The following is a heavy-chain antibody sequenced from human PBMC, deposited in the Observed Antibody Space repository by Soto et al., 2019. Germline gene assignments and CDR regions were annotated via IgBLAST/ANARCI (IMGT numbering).Heavy chain of an antibody. CDR1: GYSFAGYW. CDR3: ARLPGVRGVFDGFNV. CDR2: IYPGDSDT. D-gene: IGHD3-10*01. J-gene: IGHJ3*01. V-gene: IGHV5-51*01. Sequence: ISCKGSGYSFAGYWIGWVRQMPGKGLDWMGVIYPGDSDTRYSPSFHGQVTISADKSISTAYLQWSSLKASDTAMYFCARLPGVRGVFDGFNVWGQGTMVTVSS.